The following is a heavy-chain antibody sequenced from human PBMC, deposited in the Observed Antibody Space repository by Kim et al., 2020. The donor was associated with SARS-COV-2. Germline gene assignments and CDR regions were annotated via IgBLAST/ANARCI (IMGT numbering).Heavy chain of an antibody. D-gene: IGHD5-12*01. Sequence: SETLSLTCTVSGGSISSSSYYWGWIRQPPGKGLEWIGSIYYSGSTYYNPSLKSRVTISVDTSKNQFSLKLSSVTAADTAVYYCARQEIVAMISRFYYGGNSGWFDPWGQGTLVTVSS. CDR3: ARQEIVAMISRFYYGGNSGWFDP. CDR1: GGSISSSSYY. J-gene: IGHJ5*02. V-gene: IGHV4-39*01. CDR2: IYYSGST.